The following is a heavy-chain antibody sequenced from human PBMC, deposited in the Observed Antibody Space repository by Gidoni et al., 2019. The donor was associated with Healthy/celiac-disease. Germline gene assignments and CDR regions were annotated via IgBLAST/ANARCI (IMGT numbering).Heavy chain of an antibody. Sequence: EVQLVESGGGLVQPGGSLRLSCAASGFTFSSYWMPWVRQAPGKGLVWVSRINSDGSSTSYADSVKGRFTISRDNAKNTLYLQMNSLRAEDTAVYYCATCVPSLQGVRSWRCNWFDPWGQGTLVTVSS. CDR1: GFTFSSYW. V-gene: IGHV3-74*01. D-gene: IGHD3-3*01. CDR3: ATCVPSLQGVRSWRCNWFDP. CDR2: INSDGSST. J-gene: IGHJ5*02.